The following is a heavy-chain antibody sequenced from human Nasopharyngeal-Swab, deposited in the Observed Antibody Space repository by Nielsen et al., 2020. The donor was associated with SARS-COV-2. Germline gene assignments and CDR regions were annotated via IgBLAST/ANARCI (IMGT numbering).Heavy chain of an antibody. V-gene: IGHV3-23*01. D-gene: IGHD2-21*01. CDR3: ARDSCGGDCYLDY. Sequence: GESLKISCAASGFTFSSYWMSWVRQAPGKGLEWVSAISGSGGSTYYADSVKGRFTISRDNSKNTLYLQMNSLRAEDTAVYYCARDSCGGDCYLDYWGQGTLVTVSS. CDR1: GFTFSSYW. J-gene: IGHJ4*02. CDR2: ISGSGGST.